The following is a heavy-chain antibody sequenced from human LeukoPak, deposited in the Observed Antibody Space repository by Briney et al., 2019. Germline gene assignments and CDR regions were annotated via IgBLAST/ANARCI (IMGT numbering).Heavy chain of an antibody. CDR1: GGAFSNYF. CDR3: ARGQYCSTTTCYSARRYFDF. D-gene: IGHD2-2*01. V-gene: IGHV4-34*01. J-gene: IGHJ4*02. CDR2: INDSGST. Sequence: NPSETLSLTCAVSGGAFSNYFWTWVRQPPGKGLEWIVEINDSGSTNSNSSLRSRVAISLDTSKNQFSLRLTSVTAADTAVYYCARGQYCSTTTCYSARRYFDFWGQGTLVTVSS.